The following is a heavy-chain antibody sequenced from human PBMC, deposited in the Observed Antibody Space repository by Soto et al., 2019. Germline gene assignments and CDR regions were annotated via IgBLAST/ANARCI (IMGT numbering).Heavy chain of an antibody. CDR2: IYYSGST. Sequence: SETLSLTCTVSGGSISSSSYYWGWIRQPPGKGLEWIGSIYYSGSTYYNPSLKSRVTISVDTSKNQFSLKLSSVTAADTAVYYCARVGDFWSGYQIDYWGQGTLVTVSS. J-gene: IGHJ4*02. D-gene: IGHD3-3*01. CDR3: ARVGDFWSGYQIDY. V-gene: IGHV4-39*07. CDR1: GGSISSSSYY.